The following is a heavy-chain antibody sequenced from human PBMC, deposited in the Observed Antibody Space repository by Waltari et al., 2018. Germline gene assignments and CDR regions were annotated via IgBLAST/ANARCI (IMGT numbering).Heavy chain of an antibody. CDR3: ARDRTGPFDY. D-gene: IGHD4-17*01. J-gene: IGHJ4*02. CDR2: IIPILGIA. Sequence: AEVKKPGSSVKVSCKASGGTFSSYAISWVRQAPGQGLEWMGRIIPILGIANYAQKFQGRVTITADESTSTAYMELSSLRSEDTAVYYCARDRTGPFDYCGQGTLVTVTS. V-gene: IGHV1-69*04. CDR1: GGTFSSYA.